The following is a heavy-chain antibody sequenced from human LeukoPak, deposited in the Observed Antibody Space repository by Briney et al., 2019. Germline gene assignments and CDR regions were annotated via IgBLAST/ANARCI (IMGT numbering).Heavy chain of an antibody. CDR2: INSGGSGT. CDR1: GFAFSSNW. J-gene: IGHJ4*02. D-gene: IGHD7-27*01. V-gene: IGHV3-74*01. Sequence: PGGSLRLSCAASGFAFSSNWMHWVRQTPGKELVWVSRINSGGSGTSYAASVEGRFTISRDNAKNTLYLQMNSLRVEDTAVYYCATSLGPLTEYWGQGTLVTVSS. CDR3: ATSLGPLTEY.